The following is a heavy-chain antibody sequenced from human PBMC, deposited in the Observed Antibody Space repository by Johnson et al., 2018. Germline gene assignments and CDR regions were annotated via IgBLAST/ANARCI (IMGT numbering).Heavy chain of an antibody. CDR1: GFTFSSYG. CDR3: AKEVRCYDYDWNYYYYMDV. Sequence: QVGLGQAGGGVVQPGRSLRLSCAASGFTFSSYGMHWVRQAPGKGLEWVAVISYEGSNKNYADSVKGRFTNSRDTSKNTLYLQMNSLRAEDTTVYYCAKEVRCYDYDWNYYYYMDVWGKGTTVTVSS. CDR2: ISYEGSNK. J-gene: IGHJ6*03. V-gene: IGHV3-30*18. D-gene: IGHD5-12*01.